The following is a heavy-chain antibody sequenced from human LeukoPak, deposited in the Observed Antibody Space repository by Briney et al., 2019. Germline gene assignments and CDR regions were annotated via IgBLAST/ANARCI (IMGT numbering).Heavy chain of an antibody. CDR1: GGSISSYY. J-gene: IGHJ4*02. Sequence: SETLSLTCTVSGGSISSYYWSWIRQPPGKGLEWIGYIYYSGSTNYNPSLKSRVTISVDTSKNQFSLKLSSVTAADTAVYYCARTVRYFGVSPSYYFDYWGQGTLVTVSP. CDR2: IYYSGST. CDR3: ARTVRYFGVSPSYYFDY. D-gene: IGHD3-9*01. V-gene: IGHV4-59*01.